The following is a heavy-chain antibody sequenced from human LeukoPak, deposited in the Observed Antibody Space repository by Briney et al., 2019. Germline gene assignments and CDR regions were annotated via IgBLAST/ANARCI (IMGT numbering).Heavy chain of an antibody. CDR3: TRTLYCSGGSCYPYYFDY. D-gene: IGHD2-15*01. J-gene: IGHJ4*02. V-gene: IGHV3-21*01. CDR2: ISSSSSYI. CDR1: GFTFSNAW. Sequence: GGSLRLSCAASGFTFSNAWMSWVRQAPGKGLEWVSSISSSSSYIYYADSVKGRFTISRDNAKNSLYLQMNSLRAEDTAVYYCTRTLYCSGGSCYPYYFDYWGQGTLVTVSS.